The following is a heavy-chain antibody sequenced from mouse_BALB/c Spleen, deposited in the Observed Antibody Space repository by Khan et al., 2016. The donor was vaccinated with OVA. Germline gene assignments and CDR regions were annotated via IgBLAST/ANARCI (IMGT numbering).Heavy chain of an antibody. V-gene: IGHV1-69*02. CDR2: IYPSDNYT. J-gene: IGHJ4*01. CDR1: DYTFTTYW. CDR3: TREVRLHYYAMDC. D-gene: IGHD2-14*01. Sequence: QVQLQQSGAELVRPGASVKLSCKASDYTFTTYWINWVKQRPGQGLEWIGNIYPSDNYTNYNQKFKDKATLTVDKSSSTAYMQLSSPTSEDSAVYYCTREVRLHYYAMDCWGQGTSVTVSS.